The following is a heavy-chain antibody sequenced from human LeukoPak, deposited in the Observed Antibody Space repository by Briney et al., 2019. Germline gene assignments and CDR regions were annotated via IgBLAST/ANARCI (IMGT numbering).Heavy chain of an antibody. V-gene: IGHV3-21*01. CDR1: GFTFSSYS. CDR2: ISSSSSYI. J-gene: IGHJ4*02. Sequence: TPGGSLRLSCAASGFTFSSYSMNWVRQAPGKGLEWVSSISSSSSYIYYADSVKGRFIISRDNAKNSLYLQMNSLRAEDTAVYYCARGGGNIQLWLEDYWGQGTLVTVSS. CDR3: ARGGGNIQLWLEDY. D-gene: IGHD5-18*01.